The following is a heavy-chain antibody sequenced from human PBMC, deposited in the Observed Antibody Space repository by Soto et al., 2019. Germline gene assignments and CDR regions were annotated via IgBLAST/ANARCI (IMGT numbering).Heavy chain of an antibody. Sequence: PGGSLRLSCAASGFTFSSYAMSWVRQATGKGLEWGSAISGSGAITYSAVSVKGRFTISRDNSKNTLYLQMNSLRADDTAVYYCAADDSSGLPHWGQGTLVTVSS. CDR2: ISGSGAIT. V-gene: IGHV3-23*01. D-gene: IGHD3-22*01. CDR1: GFTFSSYA. J-gene: IGHJ4*02. CDR3: AADDSSGLPH.